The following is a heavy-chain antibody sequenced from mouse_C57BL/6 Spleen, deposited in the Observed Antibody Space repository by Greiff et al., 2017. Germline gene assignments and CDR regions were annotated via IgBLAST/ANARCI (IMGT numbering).Heavy chain of an antibody. CDR2: IYPRSGNT. CDR1: GYTFTSYG. V-gene: IGHV1-81*01. J-gene: IGHJ2*01. D-gene: IGHD2-3*01. CDR3: ARSDDSYYEGDD. Sequence: QVQLQQSGAELARPGASVKLSCTASGYTFTSYGISWVKQSTGQGLEWIGEIYPRSGNTYYNAQFKGKATLTADKSSSTAYMELRSLTSEDTAGESGARSDDSYYEGDDWGQGTTRTVAA.